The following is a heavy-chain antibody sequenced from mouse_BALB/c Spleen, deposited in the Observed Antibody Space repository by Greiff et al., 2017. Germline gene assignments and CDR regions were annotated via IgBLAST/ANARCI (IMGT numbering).Heavy chain of an antibody. CDR3: ARSSYDGYFYYAMDY. V-gene: IGHV3-2*02. Sequence: EVKLQESGPGLVKPSQSLSLTCTVTGYSITSDYAWNWIRQFPGNKLEWMGYISYSGSTSYNPSLKSRISITRDTSKNQFFLQLNSVTTEDTATYYCARSSYDGYFYYAMDYWGQGTSVTVSS. J-gene: IGHJ4*01. CDR2: ISYSGST. D-gene: IGHD2-3*01. CDR1: GYSITSDYA.